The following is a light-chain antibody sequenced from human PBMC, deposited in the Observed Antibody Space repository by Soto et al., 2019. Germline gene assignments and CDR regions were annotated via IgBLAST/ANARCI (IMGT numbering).Light chain of an antibody. CDR3: SSYVGSNAWV. CDR1: SSDVGIYNY. Sequence: QSALTQPPSASGSPGQSVTISCTGTSSDVGIYNYVSWYQHHPGKAPKVMIYEVNKRPSGVPDRFSGSKSGNTAYLTVSGLQAEDEADYYCSSYVGSNAWVFGGGTKVTVL. V-gene: IGLV2-8*01. CDR2: EVN. J-gene: IGLJ3*02.